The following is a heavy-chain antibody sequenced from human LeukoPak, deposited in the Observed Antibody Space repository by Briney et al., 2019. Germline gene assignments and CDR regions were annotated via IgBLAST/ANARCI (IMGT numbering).Heavy chain of an antibody. D-gene: IGHD6-13*01. J-gene: IGHJ4*02. Sequence: GGSLRLSCAASGFTFSDYYMSWIRQAPGKGLEWVSGINWNGGSTGYADSVKGRFTISRDNAKNSLYLQMNSLRAEDTALYYCARDGAAAGTEDYWGQGTLVTVSS. CDR2: INWNGGST. CDR3: ARDGAAAGTEDY. V-gene: IGHV3-20*04. CDR1: GFTFSDYY.